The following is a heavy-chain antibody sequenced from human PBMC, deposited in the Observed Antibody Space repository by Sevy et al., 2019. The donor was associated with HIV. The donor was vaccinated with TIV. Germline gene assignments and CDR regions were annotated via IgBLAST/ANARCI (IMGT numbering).Heavy chain of an antibody. CDR2: INHSGST. CDR1: GGSFSGYY. D-gene: IGHD3-3*01. Sequence: SETLSLTCAVYGGSFSGYYWSWIRQPPGKGLEWIGEINHSGSTNYNPSLKSRVTISVDTSKNQFSLKLSSVTAADTAVYYCARGRLGGPSDFWSGYRRHGWFDPWGQGTLVTVSS. CDR3: ARGRLGGPSDFWSGYRRHGWFDP. J-gene: IGHJ5*02. V-gene: IGHV4-34*01.